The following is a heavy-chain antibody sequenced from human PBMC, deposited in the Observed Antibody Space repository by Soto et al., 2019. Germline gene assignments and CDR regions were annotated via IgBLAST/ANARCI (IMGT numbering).Heavy chain of an antibody. Sequence: SETLSLTCAASGTSISSTFWWTWVRQPPGKGLEWIGEVYHSGSTKYNPSLKSRVTISVDKSKNQFSLELRAVTAADTAVYYCATLPPRIVVVKTEIPTWGQGTLVNVS. V-gene: IGHV4-4*02. D-gene: IGHD2-15*01. CDR3: ATLPPRIVVVKTEIPT. CDR2: VYHSGST. CDR1: GTSISSTFW. J-gene: IGHJ5*02.